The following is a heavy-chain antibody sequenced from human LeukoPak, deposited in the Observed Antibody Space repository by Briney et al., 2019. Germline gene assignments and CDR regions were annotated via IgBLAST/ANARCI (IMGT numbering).Heavy chain of an antibody. CDR2: IEKEGSKK. J-gene: IGHJ5*02. Sequence: GGSLRLSCAASGFTFSEDGMNWVRETPGKGLEGLAVIEKEGSKKFYADTGKGRFTISSDYSKQTPYLPLTCPLVPDTTIYFFAKDKVRYYTIRCSGLVDTWGKGTLVTVSS. V-gene: IGHV3-30*02. CDR1: GFTFSEDG. D-gene: IGHD3-3*01. CDR3: AKDKVRYYTIRCSGLVDT.